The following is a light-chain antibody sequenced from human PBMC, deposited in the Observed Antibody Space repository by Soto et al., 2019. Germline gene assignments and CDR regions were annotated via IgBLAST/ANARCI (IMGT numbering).Light chain of an antibody. CDR3: QVWDSSRDQVV. J-gene: IGLJ2*01. CDR1: DMGYDS. CDR2: YSR. Sequence: SYELTQPPSVSVAPGKTARITCGGSDMGYDSVHWYQQKPGQAPVVVIYYSRDRPSGIPERFSGSNSGNTATLSISRVEVGDEADYYCQVWDSSRDQVVFGGGTKLTVL. V-gene: IGLV3-21*04.